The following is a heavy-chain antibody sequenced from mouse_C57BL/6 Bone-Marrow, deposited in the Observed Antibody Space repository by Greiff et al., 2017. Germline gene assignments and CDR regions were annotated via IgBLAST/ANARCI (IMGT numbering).Heavy chain of an antibody. J-gene: IGHJ3*01. CDR2: ISSGSSTI. V-gene: IGHV5-17*01. Sequence: DVMLVESGGGLVKPGGSLTLSCAASGFTFSDYGMHWVRQAPEEGLEWVAYISSGSSTIYYADTVKGRFTITRDNAKNTLFLQMTSLTSEDTAMYYCARGPWFAYWGQGTLVTVSA. CDR3: ARGPWFAY. CDR1: GFTFSDYG.